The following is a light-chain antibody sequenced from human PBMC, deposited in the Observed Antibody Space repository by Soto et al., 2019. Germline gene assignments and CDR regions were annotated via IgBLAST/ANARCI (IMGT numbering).Light chain of an antibody. V-gene: IGKV3-15*01. Sequence: EIVLTQSPATLSVSPGERATLSCRASQNINNDYLAWYQHKPGQVPRLLIYDASNRATGVPVRFSGSGSETEYTLTISSLQSEDFAVYYCHQYSNWPLTFGGGTKVEIK. CDR2: DAS. CDR3: HQYSNWPLT. J-gene: IGKJ4*01. CDR1: QNINND.